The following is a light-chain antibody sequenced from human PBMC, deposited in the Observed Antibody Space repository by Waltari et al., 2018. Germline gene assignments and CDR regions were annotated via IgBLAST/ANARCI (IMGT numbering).Light chain of an antibody. J-gene: IGLJ3*02. CDR1: SGHSSNV. CDR3: QTGGHGTWV. Sequence: QLVLTQSPSASASLGASVKLTCTLSSGHSSNVIAWLQQQPEKGPRYLMRVNTDGSDSRGDEIPVRFSGSSSGAGRYLTISSRQSEDEADYYCQTGGHGTWVFGGGTKLTVL. CDR2: VNTDGSD. V-gene: IGLV4-69*01.